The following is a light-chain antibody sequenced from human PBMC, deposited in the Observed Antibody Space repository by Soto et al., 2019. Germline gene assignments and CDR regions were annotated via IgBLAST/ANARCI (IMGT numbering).Light chain of an antibody. Sequence: QSALTQRASVSGSPGQSITISCAGTSSDVGGYTYVSWYQQHPGKAPKLMIYDVSNRPSGVSNRFSGSKSGNTASLTISGLQAEDEADYYCTSYTSSSTPYVFGGGTKVTVL. CDR2: DVS. V-gene: IGLV2-14*01. J-gene: IGLJ1*01. CDR3: TSYTSSSTPYV. CDR1: SSDVGGYTY.